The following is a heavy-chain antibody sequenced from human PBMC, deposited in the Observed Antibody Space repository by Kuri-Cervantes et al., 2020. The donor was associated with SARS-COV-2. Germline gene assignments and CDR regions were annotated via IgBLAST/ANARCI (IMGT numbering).Heavy chain of an antibody. V-gene: IGHV3-30-3*01. J-gene: IGHJ6*02. D-gene: IGHD2-15*01. CDR1: GFTFNNYA. CDR2: TSYDGTSK. CDR3: ARDLTLGYCSGGSCYYYYYGMDV. Sequence: GGSLRLSCAASGFTFNNYAMHWVRQTPGEGLEWVAITSYDGTSKYYADSVKGRFTISRDNAKNTLYLQMNSLRAEDTAVYYCARDLTLGYCSGGSCYYYYYGMDVWGQGTTVTVSS.